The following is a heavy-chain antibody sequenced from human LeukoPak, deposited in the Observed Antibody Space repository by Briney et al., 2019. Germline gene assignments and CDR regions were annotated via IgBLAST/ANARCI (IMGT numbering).Heavy chain of an antibody. V-gene: IGHV3-33*01. CDR2: IWYDGSNK. J-gene: IGHJ6*02. D-gene: IGHD6-13*01. CDR3: ARASSSWYGYYYGMDV. CDR1: GFTLSSYG. Sequence: GRSLRLSCAASGFTLSSYGMHWVRQAPGKGLEWVAVIWYDGSNKYYADSVKGRFTISRDNSKNTLYLQMNSLRAEDTAVYYCARASSSWYGYYYGMDVWGQGTTVTVSS.